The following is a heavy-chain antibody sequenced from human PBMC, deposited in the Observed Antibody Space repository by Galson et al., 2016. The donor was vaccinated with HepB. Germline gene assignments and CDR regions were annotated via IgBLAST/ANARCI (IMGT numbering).Heavy chain of an antibody. CDR3: ASSVVTIGTRMFDR. CDR2: INRDGGEK. CDR1: GFSFSNYW. D-gene: IGHD2-21*02. J-gene: IGHJ5*02. Sequence: SLRLSCAASGFSFSNYWMNWIRQAPGKGPEWVANINRDGGEKYYVDSVKGRFSIARDNAKNARELQMDSLRAEDTAMYYCASSVVTIGTRMFDRWGQGTLVTVSS. V-gene: IGHV3-7*03.